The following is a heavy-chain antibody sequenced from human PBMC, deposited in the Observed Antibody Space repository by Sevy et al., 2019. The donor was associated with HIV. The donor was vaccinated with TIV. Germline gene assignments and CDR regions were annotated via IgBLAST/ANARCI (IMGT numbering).Heavy chain of an antibody. Sequence: GGSLRLSCAASGFTFSSYSMNWVRQAPGKGLEWVSSISSSSSYIYYADSVKGRFTISRDNPKNSLYLQMNSLRAEDTAVYYCASTPKRYCSSTSCPNWFDPWGQGTLVTASS. D-gene: IGHD2-2*01. CDR3: ASTPKRYCSSTSCPNWFDP. CDR1: GFTFSSYS. J-gene: IGHJ5*02. CDR2: ISSSSSYI. V-gene: IGHV3-21*01.